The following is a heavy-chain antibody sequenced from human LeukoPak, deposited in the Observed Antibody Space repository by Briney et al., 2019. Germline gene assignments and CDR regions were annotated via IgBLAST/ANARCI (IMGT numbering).Heavy chain of an antibody. V-gene: IGHV3-7*01. CDR2: IKQDGSEK. CDR1: GFTFSSYS. J-gene: IGHJ5*02. D-gene: IGHD3-10*01. CDR3: ARSYLEMVSAS. Sequence: GGSLRLSCAASGFTFSSYSMNWVRQAPGKGLEWVANIKQDGSEKYYVDSVKGRFTISRDNAKNSLYLQMNSLRAEDTAVYYCARSYLEMVSASWGQGTLVTVSS.